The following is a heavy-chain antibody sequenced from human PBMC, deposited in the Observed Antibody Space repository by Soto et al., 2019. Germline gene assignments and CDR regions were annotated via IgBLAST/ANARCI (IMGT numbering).Heavy chain of an antibody. V-gene: IGHV4-31*03. D-gene: IGHD3-9*01. CDR3: ARAMGLGSYDY. CDR2: IYDSESA. Sequence: PSETLSLTCSVSGESISSGGYYWSWIRHLPGKGLEWIGYIYDSESAYYNPSLKSRVSISVDTSKNHFSLRLTSVTAADTAVYYCARAMGLGSYDYWGQGTLVTVSS. J-gene: IGHJ4*02. CDR1: GESISSGGYY.